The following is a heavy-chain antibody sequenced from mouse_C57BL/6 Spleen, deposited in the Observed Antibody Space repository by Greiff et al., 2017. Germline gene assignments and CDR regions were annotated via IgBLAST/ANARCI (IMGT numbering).Heavy chain of an antibody. CDR1: GFSINSDCY. CDR2: TFSNGIT. CDR3: AGSITTVVTPSV. J-gene: IGHJ1*03. V-gene: IGHV3-3*01. Sequence: VQLKESGPSLVRPSQTLSLTCTVTGFSINSDCYWIWIRQFPGNKLEYIGYTFSNGITYYNPSLESRTYITRDTSKNQFSLKLSSVTTEDTATDDCAGSITTVVTPSVWGTGTTVNVSS. D-gene: IGHD1-1*01.